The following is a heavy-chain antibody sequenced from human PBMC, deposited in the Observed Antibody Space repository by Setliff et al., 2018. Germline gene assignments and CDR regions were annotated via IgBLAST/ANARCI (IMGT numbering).Heavy chain of an antibody. CDR1: GYTSINYG. J-gene: IGHJ4*02. D-gene: IGHD2-2*01. V-gene: IGHV1-18*01. CDR2: ISGSTDNT. CDR3: ARDTCSLTSCQDDYFDY. Sequence: ASVKVSCKAFGYTSINYGISWVRQAPGQGLEWMGWISGSTDNTNYAQKFRGRVTLTKDASTNTAYMELRSLTSDDTAVYYCARDTCSLTSCQDDYFDYWGQGTLVTVSS.